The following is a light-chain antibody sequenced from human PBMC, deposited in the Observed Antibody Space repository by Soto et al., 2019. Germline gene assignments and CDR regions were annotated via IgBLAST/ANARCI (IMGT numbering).Light chain of an antibody. Sequence: AIRMTQSPSSLSASTGDRVTITCRASQGISSYLAWYQQKPGKAPKLLIYDASTLESGVPSRFSGSGSGTEFTLTISSLQPDDFASYYCQHYNSYPWTFGQGTKVDI. CDR1: QGISSY. CDR2: DAS. V-gene: IGKV1-8*01. CDR3: QHYNSYPWT. J-gene: IGKJ1*01.